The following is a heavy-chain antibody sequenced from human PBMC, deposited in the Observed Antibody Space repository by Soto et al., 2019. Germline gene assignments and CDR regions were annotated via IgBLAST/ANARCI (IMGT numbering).Heavy chain of an antibody. Sequence: QVQLVQSGAEVKKPGASVKVSCEASGYSFTSYAFHWVRQAPGQGFEWMGWINDGNGNTKYSEKFEGRVTLTRDTSASTVYMELSSLRSEDTAVYYCAREYEISGYFFDSWGQGTLVTVSS. V-gene: IGHV1-3*01. D-gene: IGHD3-22*01. CDR1: GYSFTSYA. CDR2: INDGNGNT. J-gene: IGHJ4*02. CDR3: AREYEISGYFFDS.